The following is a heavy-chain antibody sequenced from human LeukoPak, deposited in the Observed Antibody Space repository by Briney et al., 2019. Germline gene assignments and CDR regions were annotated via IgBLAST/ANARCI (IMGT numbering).Heavy chain of an antibody. J-gene: IGHJ3*02. Sequence: GGSLRLSCAASGFTVSSNYMSWVRQAPGKGLEWVSVIYSDDSTYYADSVKGRFTISRHNSKNTLYLQMNSLRAEDTAVYYCAKGYYYDRSGYLPLDAFDMWGQGTMVSVSS. CDR2: IYSDDST. CDR3: AKGYYYDRSGYLPLDAFDM. V-gene: IGHV3-53*04. CDR1: GFTVSSNY. D-gene: IGHD3-22*01.